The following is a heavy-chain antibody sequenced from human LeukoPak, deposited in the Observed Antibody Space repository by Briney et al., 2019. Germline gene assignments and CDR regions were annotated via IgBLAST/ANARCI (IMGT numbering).Heavy chain of an antibody. V-gene: IGHV3-48*01. CDR2: ISGSSSTI. Sequence: GGSLRLSCAASGFTFSSYSMNWVRQAPGKGLEWVSYISGSSSTIYYADSVKGRFTISRDNAKNSLYLQMNSLRAEDTAVYYCVTNFDPDVDWGQGTLVTVSS. CDR3: VTNFDPDVD. J-gene: IGHJ4*02. D-gene: IGHD3-9*01. CDR1: GFTFSSYS.